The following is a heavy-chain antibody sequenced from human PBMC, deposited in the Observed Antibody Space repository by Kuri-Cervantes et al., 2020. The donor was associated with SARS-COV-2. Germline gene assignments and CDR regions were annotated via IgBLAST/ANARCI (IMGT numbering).Heavy chain of an antibody. CDR3: ASDYGDHAEYFQH. V-gene: IGHV1-46*03. D-gene: IGHD4-17*01. Sequence: ASVKVSCKASGYTFTSYYMHWVRQAPGQGLEWMGIINPSGGSTSYAQKFQGRVTMTRDTSTSTVYMELSSLRSEDTAVYYCASDYGDHAEYFQHWGQGTLVTVSS. CDR2: INPSGGST. J-gene: IGHJ1*01. CDR1: GYTFTSYY.